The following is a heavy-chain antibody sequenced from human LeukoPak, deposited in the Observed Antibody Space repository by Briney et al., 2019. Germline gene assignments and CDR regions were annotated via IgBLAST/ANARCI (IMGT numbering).Heavy chain of an antibody. D-gene: IGHD3-3*01. V-gene: IGHV3-33*01. CDR1: GFTFSSYG. J-gene: IGHJ6*02. Sequence: GGSLRLSCAASGFTFSSYGMHWVRQAPGKGLEWVAVIWYDGSNKYYADSVKGRFTISRDNSKNTLYLQMNSLRSDDTAVYYCARDYDFWSGYPPLNYYGMDVWGQGTTVTVSS. CDR2: IWYDGSNK. CDR3: ARDYDFWSGYPPLNYYGMDV.